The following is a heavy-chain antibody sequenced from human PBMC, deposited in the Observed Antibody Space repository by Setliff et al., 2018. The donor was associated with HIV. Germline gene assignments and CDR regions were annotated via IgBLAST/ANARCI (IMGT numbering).Heavy chain of an antibody. Sequence: PSETLSLTCGIYGGSFSDYYWSWIRQPPGKGLEWIGEIDHRGRPKYNPSLNSRVTMSVDKPRNQFSLKVSSVTAADTAVYYCARVSITYWYSIPRDYYYYMDVWGGGTTVTVSS. D-gene: IGHD2-8*02. J-gene: IGHJ6*03. V-gene: IGHV4-34*01. CDR2: IDHRGRP. CDR1: GGSFSDYY. CDR3: ARVSITYWYSIPRDYYYYMDV.